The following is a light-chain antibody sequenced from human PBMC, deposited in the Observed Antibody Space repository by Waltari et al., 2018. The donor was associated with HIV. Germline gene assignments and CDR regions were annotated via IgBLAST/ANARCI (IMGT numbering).Light chain of an antibody. CDR3: QSYDSSLTRV. J-gene: IGLJ3*02. Sequence: QSVLTQPPSVSGAPGQRVTISCTGGRSNIGAGYDVHWYQRLPGTAPNLLIFATITRPSGVPDLFSGSSSGTSASLASPGLQAEDEADYYCQSYDSSLTRVFGGGTKVTVL. CDR1: RSNIGAGYD. CDR2: ATI. V-gene: IGLV1-40*01.